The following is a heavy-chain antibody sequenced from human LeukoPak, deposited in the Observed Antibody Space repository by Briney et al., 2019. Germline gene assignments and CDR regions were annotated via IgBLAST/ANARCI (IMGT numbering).Heavy chain of an antibody. D-gene: IGHD6-13*01. CDR3: AKDRYRRIAAAGTDY. CDR1: GGTFSSYA. J-gene: IGHJ4*02. Sequence: ASVKVSCKASGGTFSSYAISWVRQAPGQGLEWMGGIIPIFGTANYAQKSQGRVTITADKSTSTACMELSSLRSEDTAVYYCAKDRYRRIAAAGTDYWGQGTLVTVSS. V-gene: IGHV1-69*06. CDR2: IIPIFGTA.